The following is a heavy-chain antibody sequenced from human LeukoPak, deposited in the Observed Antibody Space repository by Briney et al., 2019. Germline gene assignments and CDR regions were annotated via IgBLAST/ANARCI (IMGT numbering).Heavy chain of an antibody. CDR3: ARSPSRYNWNFDY. Sequence: SETLSLTCAVSGYSLSSGYYWGWIRQPPGKGLEWIGSIYQSGNRYEKSSLKSRFTLSVDTSKNQFSLKVTSVTAADTAVYYCARSPSRYNWNFDYWGQGILVVVSS. J-gene: IGHJ4*02. V-gene: IGHV4-38-2*01. D-gene: IGHD1-20*01. CDR2: IYQSGNR. CDR1: GYSLSSGYY.